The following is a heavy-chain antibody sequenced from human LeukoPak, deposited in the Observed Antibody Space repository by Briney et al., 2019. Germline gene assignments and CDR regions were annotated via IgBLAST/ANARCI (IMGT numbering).Heavy chain of an antibody. V-gene: IGHV1-18*04. Sequence: GASVKVSCKASGYTFTSYYMHWVRQAPGQGLEWMGWISAYNGNTNYAQKLQGRVTMTTDTSTSTAYMELRSLRSDDTAVYYCARDQRVEMATIWFDPWGQGTLVTVSS. J-gene: IGHJ5*02. CDR1: GYTFTSYY. CDR2: ISAYNGNT. D-gene: IGHD5-24*01. CDR3: ARDQRVEMATIWFDP.